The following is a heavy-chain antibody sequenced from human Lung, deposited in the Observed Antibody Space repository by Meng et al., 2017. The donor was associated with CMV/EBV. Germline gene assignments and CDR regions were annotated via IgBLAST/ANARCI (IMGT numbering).Heavy chain of an antibody. Sequence: KPQEYVPGLVKPAGTLSLTFVVSGGSISSSNWWSWVRQPPGKGLEWIGEIYHSGSTNYNPSLKSRVTISVDKSKNQFSLKLSSVTAADTAVYYCASFPPPGKQWLVTDYWGQGTLVTVSS. CDR1: GGSISSSNW. J-gene: IGHJ4*02. CDR3: ASFPPPGKQWLVTDY. D-gene: IGHD6-19*01. CDR2: IYHSGST. V-gene: IGHV4-4*02.